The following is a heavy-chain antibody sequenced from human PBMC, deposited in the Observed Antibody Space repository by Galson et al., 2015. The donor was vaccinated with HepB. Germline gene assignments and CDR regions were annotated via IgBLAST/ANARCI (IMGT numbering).Heavy chain of an antibody. CDR2: ISSTASRI. CDR1: GFSLSDYH. J-gene: IGHJ5*02. CDR3: VREASGFDP. Sequence: SLRLSCAASGFSLSDYHFNWVRQAPGKGLEWVSHISSTASRIKYVDSVKGRFTISRDTAKNSLFLQMTSLRDEDTAVYYCVREASGFDPWGQGTLVTVSS. V-gene: IGHV3-48*02.